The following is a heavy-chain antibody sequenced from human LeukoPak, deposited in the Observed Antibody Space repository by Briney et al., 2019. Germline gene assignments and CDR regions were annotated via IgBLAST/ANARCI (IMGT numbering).Heavy chain of an antibody. V-gene: IGHV3-74*01. D-gene: IGHD1-26*01. Sequence: GSLRLSCAASGFTFSSFLMHWVRQVPGKGLVWVSRINLDGSSAVYADSVKGRFTISRDNAKSTLFLQMNSLRGEDTAVYYCIRHYDYWGQGTLVTVSP. CDR2: INLDGSSA. CDR1: GFTFSSFL. CDR3: IRHYDY. J-gene: IGHJ4*02.